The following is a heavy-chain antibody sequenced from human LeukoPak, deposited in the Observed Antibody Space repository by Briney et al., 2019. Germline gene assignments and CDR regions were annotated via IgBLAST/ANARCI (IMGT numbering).Heavy chain of an antibody. J-gene: IGHJ4*02. D-gene: IGHD5-18*01. V-gene: IGHV4-39*01. CDR3: ARHATAMVTAYFDY. Sequence: SETLSLTCTVSGGSISSSSYYWGWIRQPPGKGLGWIGSIYYSGNIYYNPSLKSRVTISVDTSKNQFSLKLSSVTAADTAVYYCARHATAMVTAYFDYWGQGTLVTVSS. CDR2: IYYSGNI. CDR1: GGSISSSSYY.